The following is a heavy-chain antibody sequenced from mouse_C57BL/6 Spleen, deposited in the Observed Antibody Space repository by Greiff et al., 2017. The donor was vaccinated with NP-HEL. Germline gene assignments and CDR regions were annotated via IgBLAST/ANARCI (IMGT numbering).Heavy chain of an antibody. V-gene: IGHV1-58*01. CDR2: IYIGNGYT. J-gene: IGHJ4*01. CDR3: ARLITADLYAMDY. D-gene: IGHD1-1*01. Sequence: VQLKESGAELVRPGSSVKMSCKTSGYTFTSYGINWVKQRPGQGLEWIGYIYIGNGYTEYNEKFKGKATLTSDTYSSTAYMPLSSLTSADSAIYFCARLITADLYAMDYWGKGTSVTVSS. CDR1: GYTFTSYG.